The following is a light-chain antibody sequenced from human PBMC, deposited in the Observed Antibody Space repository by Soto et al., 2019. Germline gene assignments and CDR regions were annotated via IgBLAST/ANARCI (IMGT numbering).Light chain of an antibody. J-gene: IGKJ5*01. Sequence: EIVLTQSPATLSLSPGERATLSCRASQSVSSYLDWYQQKPGQAPRLLIYDASNRATGIPARFSGSGSGTYFTLTISSLEPEDFEVYYCQQRTTFGQGTRLEIK. CDR3: QQRTT. CDR1: QSVSSY. CDR2: DAS. V-gene: IGKV3-11*01.